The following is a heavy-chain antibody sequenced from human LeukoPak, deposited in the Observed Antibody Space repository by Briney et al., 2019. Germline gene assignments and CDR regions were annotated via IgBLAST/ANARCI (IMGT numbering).Heavy chain of an antibody. J-gene: IGHJ4*02. D-gene: IGHD6-19*01. Sequence: GSLRLSCAASGFTFSSYGMHWVRQAPGKGLEWVAVISYDGSNKYYADSVKGRFTISRDNSKNTLYLQMNSLRAEDTAVYYCAKDRGAVAGSLVFDYWGQGTLVTVSS. V-gene: IGHV3-30*18. CDR1: GFTFSSYG. CDR2: ISYDGSNK. CDR3: AKDRGAVAGSLVFDY.